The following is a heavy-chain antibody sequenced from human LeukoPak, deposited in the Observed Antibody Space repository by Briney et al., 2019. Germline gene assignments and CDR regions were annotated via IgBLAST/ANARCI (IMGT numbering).Heavy chain of an antibody. Sequence: GGTLRLSSPASGFTLCRYSTYFVPQAPGMLLECLSALSGSGGSTYYADSVKGRFTISRDNSKNTVYLQMNSPRAEDTAVYYCAKHSANPVVPAATDYWGQGTLVTVSS. D-gene: IGHD2-2*01. J-gene: IGHJ4*02. CDR1: GFTLCRYS. CDR2: LSGSGGST. CDR3: AKHSANPVVPAATDY. V-gene: IGHV3-23*01.